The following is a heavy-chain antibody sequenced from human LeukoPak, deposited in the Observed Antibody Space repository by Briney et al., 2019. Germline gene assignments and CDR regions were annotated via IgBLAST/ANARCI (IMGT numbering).Heavy chain of an antibody. CDR3: ARPGTSNGWYKDAFDI. CDR2: IYSSDSDT. V-gene: IGHV5-51*01. CDR1: RFSFTIYW. Sequence: GQSLPISSQGPRFSFTIYWIAWARSMTGQGMGWTGSIYSSDSDTKYSPSFQGQVTISVDKSINTAYLQWSSLKASDTAMYYCARPGTSNGWYKDAFDIWGQGTMVTVSS. D-gene: IGHD6-19*01. J-gene: IGHJ3*02.